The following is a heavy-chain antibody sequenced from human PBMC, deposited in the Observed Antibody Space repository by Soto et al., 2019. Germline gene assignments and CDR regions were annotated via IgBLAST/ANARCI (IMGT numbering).Heavy chain of an antibody. Sequence: QITLKESGPTLVKPTQTLTLTCTFPGFSLSTSGVGVGWIRQPPGKALEWLALIYWDDDKGYSPTLKSRLTITHDTSKNQVVLTMANIDPVDTATYYCGRSHRQWVRGGVDYWGHGTLVTVSS. CDR3: GRSHRQWVRGGVDY. CDR2: IYWDDDK. D-gene: IGHD6-19*01. J-gene: IGHJ4*01. CDR1: GFSLSTSGVG. V-gene: IGHV2-5*02.